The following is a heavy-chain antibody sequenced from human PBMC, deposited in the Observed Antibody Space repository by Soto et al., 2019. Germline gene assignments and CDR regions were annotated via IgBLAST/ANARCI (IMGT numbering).Heavy chain of an antibody. J-gene: IGHJ6*02. CDR3: ATTGMGVTLYYYYHGMDV. CDR2: MFYGGST. D-gene: IGHD1-26*01. Sequence: EVQLVESGGGLVQPGGSLGLSCAASGFTVSTHYMTWVRQAPGKGLEWVSVMFYGGSTYYADSVKGRFTISRDDSKNTLYLQINSLRAEDTAVYYCATTGMGVTLYYYYHGMDVWGQGTTVTVSS. V-gene: IGHV3-66*01. CDR1: GFTVSTHY.